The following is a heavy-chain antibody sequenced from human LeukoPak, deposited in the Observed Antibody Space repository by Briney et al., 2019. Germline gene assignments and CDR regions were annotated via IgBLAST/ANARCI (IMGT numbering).Heavy chain of an antibody. D-gene: IGHD2-2*01. CDR1: GFTFDDYA. J-gene: IGHJ4*02. V-gene: IGHV3-9*01. Sequence: PGGSLRLSCTASGFTFDDYAMHWVRQAPGKGLEWVSGISWNSGSIGYADSVKGRFTISRDNAKNSLYLQMNSLRAEDTALYYCAKDMRDSSTSCLDYWGQGTLVTVSS. CDR2: ISWNSGSI. CDR3: AKDMRDSSTSCLDY.